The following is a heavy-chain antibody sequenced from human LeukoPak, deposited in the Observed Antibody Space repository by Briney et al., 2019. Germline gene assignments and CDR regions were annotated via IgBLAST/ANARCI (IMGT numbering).Heavy chain of an antibody. CDR2: ISGSGGST. D-gene: IGHD3-10*01. V-gene: IGHV3-23*01. CDR3: AKGRGSGSYYIRWFDP. J-gene: IGHJ5*02. CDR1: GFTFSSYA. Sequence: GGSLRLSCAASGFTFSSYAMSWVRQAPGKGLEWVSAISGSGGSTYYADSVKGRFTIPRDNSKNTLYLQMNSLRAEDTAVYYCAKGRGSGSYYIRWFDPWGQGTLVTVSS.